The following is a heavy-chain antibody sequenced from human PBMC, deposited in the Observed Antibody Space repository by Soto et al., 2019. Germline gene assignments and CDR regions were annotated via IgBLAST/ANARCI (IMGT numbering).Heavy chain of an antibody. V-gene: IGHV3-53*01. Sequence: PGGSLRLSCAASGFSVSDNSMNWVRQAPGKGLEWVSFIYSDSVGGNTYYADFVKGRFTISRDTSTNTVYLQMNRLTAGDTAVYYCAKATATGGGAFDICGQGTMVTVSS. J-gene: IGHJ3*02. D-gene: IGHD2-8*02. CDR2: IYSDSVGGNT. CDR1: GFSVSDNS. CDR3: AKATATGGGAFDI.